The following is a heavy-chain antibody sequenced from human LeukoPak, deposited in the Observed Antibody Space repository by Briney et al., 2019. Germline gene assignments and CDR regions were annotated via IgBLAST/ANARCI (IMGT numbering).Heavy chain of an antibody. J-gene: IGHJ4*02. CDR2: ISYDGSNK. CDR3: ARDPFPRIAVAGTINSSYFDY. Sequence: GGSLRLSCAASGFTFSSYAMHWVRQAPGKGLEWVAVISYDGSNKYYADSVKGRFTISRDNSKNTLYLQMNSLRAEDTAVYYCARDPFPRIAVAGTINSSYFDYWGQGTLVTVSS. CDR1: GFTFSSYA. D-gene: IGHD6-19*01. V-gene: IGHV3-30-3*01.